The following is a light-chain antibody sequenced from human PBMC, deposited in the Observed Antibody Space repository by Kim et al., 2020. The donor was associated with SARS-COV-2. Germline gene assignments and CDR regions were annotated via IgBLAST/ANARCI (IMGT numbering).Light chain of an antibody. CDR2: DVS. CDR1: SSDVGD. Sequence: QSALTQPASVSGSPGQSITISCTGTSSDVGDVSWYQQHPGKAPKLMIYDVSNRPSGVSNRFSGSKSANTASLTISGLQAEDEADYYCSSYTSSSPYVFGSGTKVTVL. V-gene: IGLV2-14*03. CDR3: SSYTSSSPYV. J-gene: IGLJ1*01.